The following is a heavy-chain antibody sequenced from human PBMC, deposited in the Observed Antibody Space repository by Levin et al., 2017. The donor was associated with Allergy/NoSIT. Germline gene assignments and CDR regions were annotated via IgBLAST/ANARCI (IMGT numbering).Heavy chain of an antibody. V-gene: IGHV3-11*01. J-gene: IGHJ4*02. D-gene: IGHD3-3*01. CDR2: ISRDDNTL. CDR3: ARVRSGYYLDY. CDR1: GFTFNDYY. Sequence: GESLKISCAASGFTFNDYYMSWIRQAPGKGLEWISCISRDDNTLYYADSVKGRFTISRDNARNSLYLQMDSLRAEDTALYSCARVRSGYYLDYWGQGTLVTVSS.